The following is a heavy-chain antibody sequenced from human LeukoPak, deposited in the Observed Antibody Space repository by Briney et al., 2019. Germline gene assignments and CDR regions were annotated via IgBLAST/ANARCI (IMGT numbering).Heavy chain of an antibody. CDR2: IKPNNGDT. CDR3: ARAGSGLVARL. V-gene: IGHV1-2*02. J-gene: IGHJ4*02. D-gene: IGHD6-6*01. CDR1: GYTFTGYY. Sequence: ASVKVSCKASGYTFTGYYMHWVRQAPGQGLEWMGSIKPNNGDTNSAHNFQGRVTLTRDTSISTAYMELSSLRPDDTAVYFCARAGSGLVARLWGQGTLVTVSS.